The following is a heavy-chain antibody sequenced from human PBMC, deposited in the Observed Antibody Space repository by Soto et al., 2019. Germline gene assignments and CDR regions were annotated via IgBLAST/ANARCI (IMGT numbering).Heavy chain of an antibody. V-gene: IGHV1-2*02. CDR3: ARRKYCSSTSCYNYYGMDV. CDR2: INPNSGGT. D-gene: IGHD2-2*02. J-gene: IGHJ6*02. CDR1: GYTFTGYY. Sequence: QVQLVQSGAEVKKPGASVKVSCRASGYTFTGYYMHWVRQAPGQGLEWMGWINPNSGGTNYAQKFQGRVTMTRDTSISTAYMELSRLRSDDTAVYYCARRKYCSSTSCYNYYGMDVWGQGTTVTVSS.